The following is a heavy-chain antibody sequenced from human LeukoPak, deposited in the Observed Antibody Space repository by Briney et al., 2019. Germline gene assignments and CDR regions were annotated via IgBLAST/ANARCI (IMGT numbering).Heavy chain of an antibody. V-gene: IGHV3-23*01. CDR2: ISYPGGGT. Sequence: GGSLRLSCAVSGITISNYGMTWVRQAPGKGLEWLAGISYPGGGTNYEDSVKGRFTFSRDIPKKTLFLEMNSLRAEDTPVYFCAKRGVVIRVILVGFHKEAYYFDSWGQGALVTGSS. CDR1: GITISNYG. D-gene: IGHD2-15*01. J-gene: IGHJ4*02. CDR3: AKRGVVIRVILVGFHKEAYYFDS.